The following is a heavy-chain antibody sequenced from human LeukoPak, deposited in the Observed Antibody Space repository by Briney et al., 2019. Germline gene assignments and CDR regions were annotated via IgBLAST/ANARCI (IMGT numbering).Heavy chain of an antibody. V-gene: IGHV3-74*01. D-gene: IGHD1-26*01. CDR1: GNYW. J-gene: IGHJ4*02. CDR3: ASSGSYRFDY. CDR2: VNSDGSWT. Sequence: GGSLRLSCAASGNYWMHWVRQAPGKGLVWVSHVNSDGSWTSHADSVKGRFTISKDNAKNTVYLQMNNLRTEDTAVYYCASSGSYRFDYWGQGTLVTVSS.